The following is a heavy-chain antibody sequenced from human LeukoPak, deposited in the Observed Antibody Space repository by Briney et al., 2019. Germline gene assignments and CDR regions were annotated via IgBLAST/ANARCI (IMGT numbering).Heavy chain of an antibody. D-gene: IGHD4-11*01. CDR1: GGSISSGSYY. CDR2: IYTSGST. Sequence: SQTLSLTCTVSGGSISSGSYYWSWIRQPAGKGLEWIGRIYTSGSTNYNPSLKSRVTISVDTSKNQFSLKLSSVTAADTAVYYCARDRYSTPRENYYYYMDVWGKGTTVTVSS. CDR3: ARDRYSTPRENYYYYMDV. J-gene: IGHJ6*03. V-gene: IGHV4-61*02.